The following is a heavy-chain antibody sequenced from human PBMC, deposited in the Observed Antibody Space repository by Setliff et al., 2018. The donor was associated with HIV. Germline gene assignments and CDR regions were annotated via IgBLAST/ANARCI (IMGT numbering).Heavy chain of an antibody. J-gene: IGHJ4*02. CDR1: GYTFTNYF. V-gene: IGHV1-69-2*01. Sequence: GASVKVSCKASGYTFTNYFMHWVRQAPGEGLEWVGRVDPEDGETRYAMQFQGSVTISADTSTDTTYLSLTSLRSQDTDVYYCATVRIVGATEFDYWGQGSQVTVSS. CDR3: ATVRIVGATEFDY. CDR2: VDPEDGET. D-gene: IGHD1-26*01.